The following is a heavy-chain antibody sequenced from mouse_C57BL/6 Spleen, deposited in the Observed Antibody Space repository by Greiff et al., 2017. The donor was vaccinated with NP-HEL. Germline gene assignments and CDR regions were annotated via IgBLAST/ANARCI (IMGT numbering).Heavy chain of an antibody. CDR2: ISSGSSTI. J-gene: IGHJ4*01. V-gene: IGHV5-17*01. Sequence: EVKLVESGGGLVKPGGSLKLSCAASGFTFSDYGMHWVRQAPEKGLEWVAYISSGSSTIYCADTVKGRFTISRDNAKNTLFLQMTSLRSEDTAMYYCARDYDYDLYYYAMDYWGQGTSVTVSS. CDR3: ARDYDYDLYYYAMDY. D-gene: IGHD2-4*01. CDR1: GFTFSDYG.